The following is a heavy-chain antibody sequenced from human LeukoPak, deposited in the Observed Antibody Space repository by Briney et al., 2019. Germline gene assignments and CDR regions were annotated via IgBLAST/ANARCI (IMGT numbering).Heavy chain of an antibody. CDR2: IKQDGSEK. Sequence: GGSLRLSCAASGFIFSSYWLSWVRQAPGKGLEWVANIKQDGSEKYSVDSVKGRFTISRDNAKNSLFLQMNSLRADDTAVYYCARATAKQQLVSPLGYWGQGTLVTVSS. D-gene: IGHD6-13*01. J-gene: IGHJ4*02. V-gene: IGHV3-7*01. CDR1: GFIFSSYW. CDR3: ARATAKQQLVSPLGY.